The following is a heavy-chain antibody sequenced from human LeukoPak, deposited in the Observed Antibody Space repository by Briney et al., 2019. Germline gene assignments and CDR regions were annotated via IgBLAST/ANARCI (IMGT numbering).Heavy chain of an antibody. CDR2: IKQDGSEK. Sequence: GGSLRLSCAASGFTFSSYWMSWVRQAPGKGLEWVTNIKQDGSEKYYVDSVKGRFTISRDNAKNSLYLQMNSLRAEDTAVYYCARGGYYDSSGYFYWGQGTLVTVSS. V-gene: IGHV3-7*01. CDR3: ARGGYYDSSGYFY. J-gene: IGHJ4*02. CDR1: GFTFSSYW. D-gene: IGHD3-22*01.